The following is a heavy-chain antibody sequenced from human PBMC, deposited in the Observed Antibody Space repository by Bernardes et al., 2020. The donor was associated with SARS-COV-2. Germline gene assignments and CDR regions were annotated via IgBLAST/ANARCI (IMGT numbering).Heavy chain of an antibody. CDR3: AGSFYAFYLDY. Sequence: RALITSCATSGFTFANSAMTWVRQAPGQGLEWVGVIRSKPYGGTTEYAASVKGRFIISRDDSKSFVYLQMNSLKIEDTAVYFCAGSFYAFYLDYWGQGTPVTVSS. D-gene: IGHD1-26*01. V-gene: IGHV3-49*04. CDR1: GFTFANSA. CDR2: IRSKPYGGTT. J-gene: IGHJ4*02.